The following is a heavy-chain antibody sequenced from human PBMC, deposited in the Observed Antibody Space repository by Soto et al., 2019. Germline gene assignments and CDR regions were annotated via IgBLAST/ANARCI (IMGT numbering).Heavy chain of an antibody. CDR1: GFTFSSCG. D-gene: IGHD2-15*01. CDR2: ISYDGSNK. J-gene: IGHJ4*02. V-gene: IGHV3-30*18. CDR3: AKIPGVADDY. Sequence: QVQLVESGGGVVQPGRSLRLSCAASGFTFSSCGMHWVRQAPGKGLEWVAVISYDGSNKYYADSVKGRFTISRDNSKNTLYLQMNSLRAEDTAVYYCAKIPGVADDYWGQGTLVTVSS.